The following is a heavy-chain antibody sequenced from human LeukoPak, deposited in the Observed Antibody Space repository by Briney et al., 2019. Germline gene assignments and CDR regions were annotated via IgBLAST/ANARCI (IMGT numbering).Heavy chain of an antibody. CDR2: IKQDGSEK. CDR3: ATHGYNRDYYFDY. D-gene: IGHD5-24*01. CDR1: GFTFSSYS. J-gene: IGHJ4*02. Sequence: PGGSLRLSCAASGFTFSSYSMIWVRQAPGKGLEWVANIKQDGSEKYSVDSVKGRFTISRDNAKNSLYLQMNSLRAEDTAVYYCATHGYNRDYYFDYWGQGTLVTVSS. V-gene: IGHV3-7*01.